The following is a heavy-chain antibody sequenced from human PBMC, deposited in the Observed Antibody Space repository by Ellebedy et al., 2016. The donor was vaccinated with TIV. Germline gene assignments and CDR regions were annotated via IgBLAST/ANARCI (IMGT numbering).Heavy chain of an antibody. CDR3: ARGPDCGGDCIDYGMDV. CDR1: GFNVRSSY. CDR2: ISGSGGST. J-gene: IGHJ6*02. Sequence: GESLKISCAASGFNVRSSYMSWVRQAPGKGLEWVSAISGSGGSTYYADSVKGRSIISRDNSKNTLYLQMNSLRAEDTAVYYCARGPDCGGDCIDYGMDVWGQGTTVTVSS. D-gene: IGHD2-21*02. V-gene: IGHV3-23*01.